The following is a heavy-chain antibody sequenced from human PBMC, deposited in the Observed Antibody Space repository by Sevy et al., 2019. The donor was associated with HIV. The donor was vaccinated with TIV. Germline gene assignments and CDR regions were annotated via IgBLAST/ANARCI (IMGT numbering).Heavy chain of an antibody. CDR3: AKEDDSADTFDI. J-gene: IGHJ3*02. CDR1: GFTFSSYA. D-gene: IGHD1-26*01. CDR2: ISYDGSNK. V-gene: IGHV3-30*04. Sequence: GGSLRLSCAASGFTFSSYAMHWVRQAPGKGLEWVAVISYDGSNKYYADSVEGRFTISRDNSKNTLYLQMNSLRAEDTAVYYCAKEDDSADTFDIWGQGTMVTVSS.